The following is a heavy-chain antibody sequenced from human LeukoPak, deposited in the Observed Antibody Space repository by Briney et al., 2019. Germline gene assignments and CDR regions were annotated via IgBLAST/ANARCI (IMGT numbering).Heavy chain of an antibody. CDR3: ARQRGTVTTIENWFDP. D-gene: IGHD4-17*01. J-gene: IGHJ5*02. Sequence: SETLSLTCTVSGGSISSSSYYWGWIRQPPGKGLEWIGSIYYSGSTYYNPSLKSRVTISVDTSKNQFSLKLSSVTAADTAVCYCARQRGTVTTIENWFDPWGQGTLVTVSS. V-gene: IGHV4-39*01. CDR1: GGSISSSSYY. CDR2: IYYSGST.